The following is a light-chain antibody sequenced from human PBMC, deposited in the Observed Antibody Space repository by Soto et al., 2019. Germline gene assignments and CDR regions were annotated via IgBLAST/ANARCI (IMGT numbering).Light chain of an antibody. J-gene: IGKJ1*01. CDR1: QSVSNN. Sequence: EIVMTQSPATLSVSPGEKATPSGRASQSVSNNLAWFQQKPGQFPRLLIYGESNRATGVSARFSGSGSGTEFTLTISSLQSEDFAVYYCQQYHYWWTVGQGTQVDIK. CDR3: QQYHYWWT. CDR2: GES. V-gene: IGKV3-15*01.